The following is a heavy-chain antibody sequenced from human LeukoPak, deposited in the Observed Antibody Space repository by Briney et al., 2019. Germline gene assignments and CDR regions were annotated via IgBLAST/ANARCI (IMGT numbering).Heavy chain of an antibody. D-gene: IGHD1-1*01. CDR1: GDSVSSNSAA. Sequence: SQTLSLTFAISGDSVSSNSAAWNWIRQSPSRGLEWLGRTYYRSKWYNDYAVSVKSRITINPDTSKNQFSLKLSSVTAADTAVYYCARGRGGVGTTGTTPWFDPWGQGTLVTVSS. V-gene: IGHV6-1*01. CDR3: ARGRGGVGTTGTTPWFDP. J-gene: IGHJ5*02. CDR2: TYYRSKWYN.